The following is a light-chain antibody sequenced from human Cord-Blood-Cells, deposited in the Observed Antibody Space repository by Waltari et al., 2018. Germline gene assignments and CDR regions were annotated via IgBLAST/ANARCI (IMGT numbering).Light chain of an antibody. V-gene: IGKV3-15*01. CDR3: QQYNNWPPLT. CDR1: QSVSSN. CDR2: GAS. Sequence: EIVMTQPPDTLSVSPGERDTLSGRASQSVSSNLAWYQQKPGQAPRLLIYGASTRATGIPARFSGSGSGTEFTLTISSLQSEDFAVYYCQQYNNWPPLTFGGGTKVEIK. J-gene: IGKJ4*01.